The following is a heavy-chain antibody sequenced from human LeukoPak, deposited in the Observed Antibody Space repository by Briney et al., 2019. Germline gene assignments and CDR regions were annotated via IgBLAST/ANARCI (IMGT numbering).Heavy chain of an antibody. CDR1: GGSFSGYY. V-gene: IGHV4-34*01. Sequence: PSETRSLTCAVYGGSFSGYYWSWIRQPPGKGLEWIGEINHSGSTNYNPSLKSRVTISVDTSKNQFSLKLSSVTAADTAVYYCSRPALGYCSSTSCSEDYWGQGTLVTVSS. J-gene: IGHJ4*02. CDR2: INHSGST. CDR3: SRPALGYCSSTSCSEDY. D-gene: IGHD2-2*01.